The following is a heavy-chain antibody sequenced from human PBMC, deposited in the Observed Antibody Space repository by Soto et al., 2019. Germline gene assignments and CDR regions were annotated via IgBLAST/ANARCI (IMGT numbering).Heavy chain of an antibody. CDR3: ARAHISYGSGSYYNGRFDP. J-gene: IGHJ5*02. Sequence: SETLSLTCTVSGGSISSYYWSWIRQPPGKGLEWIGYIYYSGSTNYNPSLKSRVTISVDTSKNQFSLKLSSVTAADTAVYYCARAHISYGSGSYYNGRFDPWGQGTLVTVSS. D-gene: IGHD3-10*01. CDR2: IYYSGST. CDR1: GGSISSYY. V-gene: IGHV4-59*01.